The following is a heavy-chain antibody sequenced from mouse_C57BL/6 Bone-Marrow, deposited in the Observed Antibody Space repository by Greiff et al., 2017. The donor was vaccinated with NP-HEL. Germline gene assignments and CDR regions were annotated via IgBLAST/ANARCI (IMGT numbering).Heavy chain of an antibody. V-gene: IGHV1-69*01. J-gene: IGHJ1*03. CDR1: GYTFTSYW. D-gene: IGHD1-1*01. CDR2: IDPSDSYT. Sequence: VQLQQPGAELVMPGASVKLSCKASGYTFTSYWMHWVKQRPGQGLEWIGEIDPSDSYTNYNQKFKGKSTLTVDKSSSTAYMQLSSLTSEDSAVYYWARTYYYGSSPYWYFDVWGTGTTVTVSS. CDR3: ARTYYYGSSPYWYFDV.